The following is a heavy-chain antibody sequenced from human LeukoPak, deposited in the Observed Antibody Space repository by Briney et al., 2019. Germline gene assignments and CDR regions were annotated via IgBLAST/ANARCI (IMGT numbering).Heavy chain of an antibody. J-gene: IGHJ4*02. CDR1: GFTFCSYA. V-gene: IGHV3-30-3*01. Sequence: GGALRLSCAASGFTFCSYAMHCVREAPGKGGEWGAVISYEGSNKYYADSVKGRFTTSRDNSKNTLYLQMNSLRAEDTAVYYCERDPGAGYDSSGYYRYWGQGTLVTVSS. CDR2: ISYEGSNK. D-gene: IGHD3-22*01. CDR3: ERDPGAGYDSSGYYRY.